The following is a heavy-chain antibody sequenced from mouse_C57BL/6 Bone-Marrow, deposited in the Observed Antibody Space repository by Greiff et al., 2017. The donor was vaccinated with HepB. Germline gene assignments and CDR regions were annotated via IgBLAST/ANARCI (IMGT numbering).Heavy chain of an antibody. CDR1: GYTFTSYW. CDR2: IDPSDSYT. J-gene: IGHJ4*01. D-gene: IGHD1-1*01. Sequence: QVQLQQPGAELVRPGTSVKLSCKASGYTFTSYWIHWVKQRPGQGLEWIGVIDPSDSYTNYNQKFKGKATLTVDTSSSTAYMQLSSLTSEDSAVYYCARIVTTVVATDYYAMDYWGQGTSVTVSS. V-gene: IGHV1-59*01. CDR3: ARIVTTVVATDYYAMDY.